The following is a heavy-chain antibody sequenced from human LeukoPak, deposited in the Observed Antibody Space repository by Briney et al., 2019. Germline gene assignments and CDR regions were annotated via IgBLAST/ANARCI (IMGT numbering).Heavy chain of an antibody. D-gene: IGHD3-3*01. J-gene: IGHJ4*02. CDR2: IYHSGST. CDR1: GGSISSSSGNC. CDR3: ARGFAHYDFWSGYYYYFDY. Sequence: SETLSLTCAVSGGSISSSSGNCWTWVRQPPGKGLEWIGEIYHSGSTNYNPSLKSRVTISVDKSKNQFSLKLSSVTAADTAVYYCARGFAHYDFWSGYYYYFDYWGQGTLVTVSS. V-gene: IGHV4-4*02.